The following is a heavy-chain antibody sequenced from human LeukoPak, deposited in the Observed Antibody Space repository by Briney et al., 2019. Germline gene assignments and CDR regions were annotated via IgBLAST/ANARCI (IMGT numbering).Heavy chain of an antibody. J-gene: IGHJ4*02. V-gene: IGHV1-2*02. Sequence: ASVKVFCKASGYTFTGYYMRWVRQAPGQGLEWMGWINPNSGGTNYAQKFQGSVTMTRDTSISTAYMELSRLRSDDTAVYYCARAIDYYGSGSYYNPLDYWGQGTLVTVSS. CDR1: GYTFTGYY. CDR3: ARAIDYYGSGSYYNPLDY. D-gene: IGHD3-10*01. CDR2: INPNSGGT.